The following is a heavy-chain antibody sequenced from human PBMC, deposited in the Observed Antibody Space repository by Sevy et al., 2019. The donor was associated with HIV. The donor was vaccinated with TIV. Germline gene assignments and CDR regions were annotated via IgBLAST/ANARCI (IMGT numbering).Heavy chain of an antibody. Sequence: GGSLRLSCVVSGFSVRDNYVSWVRQVPGRGLEGVSIIYSAGAIYYRDSVKGRFTISRHISENTVYLQMNSLRTEDTALYYCMGGNSYGDAFNIWGQGTKVTVSS. CDR2: IYSAGAI. J-gene: IGHJ3*02. CDR3: MGGNSYGDAFNI. D-gene: IGHD5-18*01. V-gene: IGHV3-53*04. CDR1: GFSVRDNY.